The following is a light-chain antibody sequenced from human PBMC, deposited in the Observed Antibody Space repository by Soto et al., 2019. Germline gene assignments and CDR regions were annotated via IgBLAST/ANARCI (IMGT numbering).Light chain of an antibody. CDR1: QSVSSSY. J-gene: IGKJ1*01. Sequence: EIVLTQSPGTLSVSPGERATLSCRASQSVSSSYLAWYQQKPGQAPRLLIYGASSRATGLPDRFSGSGSGTDFTLTISRLEPEDFAVYYCHHYGSSLWTFGQGTKVAIK. V-gene: IGKV3-20*01. CDR2: GAS. CDR3: HHYGSSLWT.